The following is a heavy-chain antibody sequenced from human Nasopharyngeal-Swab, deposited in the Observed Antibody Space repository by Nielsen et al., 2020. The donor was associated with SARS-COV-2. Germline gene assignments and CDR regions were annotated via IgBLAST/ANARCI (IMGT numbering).Heavy chain of an antibody. CDR1: GFTFSSYW. D-gene: IGHD1-26*01. CDR2: IKQDGSEK. V-gene: IGHV3-7*01. J-gene: IGHJ3*02. CDR3: AREGLEWELLSSDAFDI. Sequence: GESLKISCAASGFTFSSYWMSWVRQAPGKGLEWVANIKQDGSEKYYVDSVKGRFTISRDNAKNSLYLQMNSLRAEDTAVYYCAREGLEWELLSSDAFDIWGQGTMVTVSS.